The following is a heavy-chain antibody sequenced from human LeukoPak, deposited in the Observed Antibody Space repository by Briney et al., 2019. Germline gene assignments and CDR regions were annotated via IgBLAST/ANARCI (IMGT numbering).Heavy chain of an antibody. D-gene: IGHD3-9*01. V-gene: IGHV3-23*01. CDR2: ISGSGGST. Sequence: GGSLRLSCSASGFTFSSYAMSWVRQAPGKGLERVSAISGSGGSTYYADSVKGRFTISRDNSKNTLYLQMNSLRAEDTAVYYCAKTLGILTGYYIRTFDYWGQGTLVTVSS. CDR1: GFTFSSYA. CDR3: AKTLGILTGYYIRTFDY. J-gene: IGHJ4*02.